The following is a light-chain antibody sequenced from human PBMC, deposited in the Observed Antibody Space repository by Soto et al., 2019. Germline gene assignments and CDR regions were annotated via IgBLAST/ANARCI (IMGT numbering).Light chain of an antibody. CDR2: DAS. CDR1: QTISSW. Sequence: DIQMTQSPSTLSGSVGDRVTITCRAGQTISSWLAWYQQKPGKAPKVLIFDASSLESGVPSRFSGSGSATEFTLTISSLQPDDFATYYCQQYSIYPWTFGQGTKVDIK. J-gene: IGKJ1*01. CDR3: QQYSIYPWT. V-gene: IGKV1-5*01.